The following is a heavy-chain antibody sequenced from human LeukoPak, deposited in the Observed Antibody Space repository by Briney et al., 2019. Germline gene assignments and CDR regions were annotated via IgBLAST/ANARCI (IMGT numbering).Heavy chain of an antibody. CDR1: GFTFSSSW. J-gene: IGHJ4*02. D-gene: IGHD3-16*01. V-gene: IGHV3-7*01. CDR3: ASGGRPDY. Sequence: GGSLRLSCATSGFTFSSSWMSWVRQAPGKGLECVSNIKEDGREKYYVYSVKGRFTISRDNAKNSLYLQMSGLRAEDTAVYCCASGGRPDYWGQGTLVTVSS. CDR2: IKEDGREK.